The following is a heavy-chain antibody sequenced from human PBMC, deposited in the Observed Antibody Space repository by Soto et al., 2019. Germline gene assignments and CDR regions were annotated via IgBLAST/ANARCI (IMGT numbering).Heavy chain of an antibody. CDR3: TRHFDVDPSLDHYYFDL. Sequence: QVQLQESGPGLVKPSETLSLTCTVSGVSITPYFWSWIRQPAGEAPEWLGHIYASGRTTYNPSLKSRVTMFVTQTQVSLRLTSVTAVDTAVYYCTRHFDVDPSLDHYYFDLWGRGALVTVSS. D-gene: IGHD3-9*01. CDR1: GVSITPYF. V-gene: IGHV4-4*07. CDR2: IYASGRT. J-gene: IGHJ2*01.